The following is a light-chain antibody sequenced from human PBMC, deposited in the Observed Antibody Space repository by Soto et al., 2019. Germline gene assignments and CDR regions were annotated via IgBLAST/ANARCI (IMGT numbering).Light chain of an antibody. V-gene: IGKV3-15*01. CDR2: DTS. Sequence: DIVVTQSPATLSASPGERVTPSCRASQFVSSRLAWYQRRPGQVPRLLIYDTSTRAPGISARFSGSGSGTEFTLTISSLQSEDFAVYYCQEYIQWPPGMFGPGTKVDFK. CDR1: QFVSSR. CDR3: QEYIQWPPGM. J-gene: IGKJ1*01.